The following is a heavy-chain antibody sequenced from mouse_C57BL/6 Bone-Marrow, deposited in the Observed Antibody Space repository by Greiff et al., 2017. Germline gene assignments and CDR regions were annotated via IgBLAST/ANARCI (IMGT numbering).Heavy chain of an antibody. V-gene: IGHV5-15*01. D-gene: IGHD1-1*01. CDR3: ARRSYYYGSSLYARDY. J-gene: IGHJ4*01. CDR1: GFTFSDYG. Sequence: DVQLVESGGGLVQPGGSLKLSCAASGFTFSDYGMAWVRQAPRKGPEWVAFISNLAYSIYYADTVTGRFTISRENAKNTLYLEMSSLRSEDTAMYYGARRSYYYGSSLYARDYWGQGTSVTVSS. CDR2: ISNLAYSI.